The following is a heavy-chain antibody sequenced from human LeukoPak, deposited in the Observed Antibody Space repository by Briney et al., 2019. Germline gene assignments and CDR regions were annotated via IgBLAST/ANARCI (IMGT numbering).Heavy chain of an antibody. V-gene: IGHV3-43*02. CDR2: SSGYGGST. Sequence: GGSLRLSCAASGFTFDDYAMHWVRQAPAKGLDLVSISSGYGGSTYYADSVKGRFTISRDNSKNSLYLQMNSLRTEDTALYYCARTLWFGELSNYYGMDVWGQGTTVTVSS. CDR3: ARTLWFGELSNYYGMDV. D-gene: IGHD3-10*01. CDR1: GFTFDDYA. J-gene: IGHJ6*02.